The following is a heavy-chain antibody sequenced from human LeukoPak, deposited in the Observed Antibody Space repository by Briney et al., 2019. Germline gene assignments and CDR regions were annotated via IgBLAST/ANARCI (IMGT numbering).Heavy chain of an antibody. D-gene: IGHD2-15*01. V-gene: IGHV1-3*01. CDR2: INAGTGNT. CDR3: ARDKWGYCSGGSCGNWFDP. J-gene: IGHJ5*02. Sequence: GSSGKVSCKASGYTFTSSAMHWVRRAPGQRREWLGWINAGTGNTKYAQTFQGRVTITRDRSASTAYMEPSSLRSEDTAVDSCARDKWGYCSGGSCGNWFDPWGQGTLVTVSS. CDR1: GYTFTSSA.